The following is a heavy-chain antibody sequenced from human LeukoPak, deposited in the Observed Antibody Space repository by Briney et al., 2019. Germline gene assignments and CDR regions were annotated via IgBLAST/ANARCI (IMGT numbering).Heavy chain of an antibody. V-gene: IGHV1-2*02. CDR2: INPNSGGT. CDR1: GYTFTGYY. D-gene: IGHD3-22*01. Sequence: ASVKVSCKASGYTFTGYYMHWVRQAPGQGLEWMGWINPNSGGTNYAQKFQGRVTMTRDTSISTAYMELSRLRSDDTAVYYCARVKTMIVVVRLFDYWGQGTQVTVSS. CDR3: ARVKTMIVVVRLFDY. J-gene: IGHJ4*02.